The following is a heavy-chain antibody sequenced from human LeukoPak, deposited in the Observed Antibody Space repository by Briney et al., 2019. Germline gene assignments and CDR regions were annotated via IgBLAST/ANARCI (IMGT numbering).Heavy chain of an antibody. CDR1: GFTFSSYG. D-gene: IGHD4-17*01. V-gene: IGHV3-30*03. Sequence: GGSLRLSCAASGFTFSSYGMHWVRQAPGKGLEWVAVISYDGSNKYYADSVKGRFTISRDNSKNTLYLQMNSLRAEDTAVYYCAPLEGGAYGDYPVSFDYWGQGTLVTVSS. CDR2: ISYDGSNK. J-gene: IGHJ4*02. CDR3: APLEGGAYGDYPVSFDY.